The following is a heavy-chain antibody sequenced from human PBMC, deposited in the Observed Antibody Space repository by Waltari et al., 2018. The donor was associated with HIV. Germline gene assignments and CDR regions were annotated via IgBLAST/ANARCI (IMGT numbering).Heavy chain of an antibody. CDR1: GGSFSGYY. V-gene: IGHV4-34*01. CDR3: ARRSQLYYYDSSGYYLFVY. CDR2: INHSGST. Sequence: LQQWGAGLLKPSETLSLTCAVHGGSFSGYYWCWIRQPPGKGLEWIGEINHSGSTNYNPSLKSRVTISVDTSKNQFSLKLSSVTAADTAVYYCARRSQLYYYDSSGYYLFVYWGQGTLVTVSS. J-gene: IGHJ4*02. D-gene: IGHD3-22*01.